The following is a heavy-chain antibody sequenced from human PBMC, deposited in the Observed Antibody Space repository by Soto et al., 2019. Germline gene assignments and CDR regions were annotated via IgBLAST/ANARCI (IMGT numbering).Heavy chain of an antibody. CDR1: GFTFSSYS. V-gene: IGHV3-21*01. J-gene: IGHJ6*02. D-gene: IGHD2-15*01. CDR2: ISSSSSYI. CDR3: ARDYPYSARNYYYYGMDV. Sequence: GGSLRLSCAASGFTFSSYSMNWVRQAPGKGLEWVSSISSSSSYIYYADSVKGRFTISRDNAKNSLYLQMNSLRAEDTAVYYCARDYPYSARNYYYYGMDVWGQGTTVTVSS.